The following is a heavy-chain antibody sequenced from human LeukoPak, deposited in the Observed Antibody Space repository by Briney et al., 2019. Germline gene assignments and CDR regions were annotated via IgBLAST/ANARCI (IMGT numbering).Heavy chain of an antibody. J-gene: IGHJ6*02. CDR3: ARGDHRLWFGELLYYYYYYGMDV. Sequence: AAVQFSFQASGCAFTSYDIKWGRPATGQGRGWRGWKNPNRGNTGYAQKFQGRVTMTRNTSISTAYMELSSLRSEDTAVYYCARGDHRLWFGELLYYYYYYGMDVWGQGTTVTVSS. CDR2: KNPNRGNT. D-gene: IGHD3-10*01. V-gene: IGHV1-8*01. CDR1: GCAFTSYD.